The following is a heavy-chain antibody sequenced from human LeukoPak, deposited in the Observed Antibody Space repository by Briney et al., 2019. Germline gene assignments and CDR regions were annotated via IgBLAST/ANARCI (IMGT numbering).Heavy chain of an antibody. V-gene: IGHV1-2*02. CDR1: GYTFTDYY. Sequence: GASVKVSCKASGYTFTDYYMHWVRQAPGQGLEWMGWINPNSGGTNYAQKFQGRVTMTRDTSISTAYMELSRLRSDDTAVYYCARGPPYQLLSPYYYGMDVWGQGTTVTVSS. D-gene: IGHD2-2*01. CDR3: ARGPPYQLLSPYYYGMDV. CDR2: INPNSGGT. J-gene: IGHJ6*02.